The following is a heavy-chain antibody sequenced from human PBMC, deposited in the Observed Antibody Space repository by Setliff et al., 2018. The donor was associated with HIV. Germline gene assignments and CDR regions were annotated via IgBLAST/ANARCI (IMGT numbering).Heavy chain of an antibody. Sequence: ASVKVSCKASGYTFTNYAMHWVRQAPGQRLEWMGWINAGNGNTKYSQKFQGRVTMTTDTSTSTAYMELRSLRSDDTAVYYCAREGLWFGDRGYYMDVWGTGTAVTVSS. CDR2: INAGNGNT. V-gene: IGHV1-3*01. J-gene: IGHJ6*03. CDR3: AREGLWFGDRGYYMDV. D-gene: IGHD3-10*01. CDR1: GYTFTNYA.